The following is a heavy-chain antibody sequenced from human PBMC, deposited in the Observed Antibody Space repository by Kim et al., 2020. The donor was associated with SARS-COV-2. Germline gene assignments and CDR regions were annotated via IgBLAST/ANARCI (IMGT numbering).Heavy chain of an antibody. V-gene: IGHV3-30*18. J-gene: IGHJ4*02. D-gene: IGHD3-16*01. CDR1: GFTFSSYG. CDR3: AKVPVRVTWGYFDY. CDR2: ISYDGSNK. Sequence: GGSLRLSCAASGFTFSSYGMHWVRQAPGKGLEWVAVISYDGSNKYYADSVKGRFTISRDNSKNTLYLQMNSLRAEDTAVYYCAKVPVRVTWGYFDYWGQGTLVTVSS.